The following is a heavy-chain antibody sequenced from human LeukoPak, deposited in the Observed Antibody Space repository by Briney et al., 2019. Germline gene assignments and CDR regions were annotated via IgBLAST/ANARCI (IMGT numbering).Heavy chain of an antibody. D-gene: IGHD3-22*01. Sequence: GGALRLSCAASGFKFSDYAMNWVRQAPGKGLEWVSGLFGSGGGISYADSVKGRFTIYRDNSKNTLYLQMNSLRAEDTAVYYCARVGYYDSSGYSYFDYWGQGTLVTVSS. J-gene: IGHJ4*02. CDR1: GFKFSDYA. CDR2: LFGSGGGI. V-gene: IGHV3-23*01. CDR3: ARVGYYDSSGYSYFDY.